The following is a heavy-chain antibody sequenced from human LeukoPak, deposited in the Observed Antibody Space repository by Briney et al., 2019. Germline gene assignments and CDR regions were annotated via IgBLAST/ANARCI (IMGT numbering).Heavy chain of an antibody. D-gene: IGHD4-11*01. CDR3: TTVRTVTSDH. CDR1: GFTFSGYS. Sequence: GGSLRLSCAASGFTFSGYSMSWVRQAPGKGLEWVGRIKSKTDGGTTDYGAPVKGRFTISRDDSKNMMYLQMNSLKTEDTAVYYCTTVRTVTSDHWGQGTLVTVSS. CDR2: IKSKTDGGTT. J-gene: IGHJ4*02. V-gene: IGHV3-15*01.